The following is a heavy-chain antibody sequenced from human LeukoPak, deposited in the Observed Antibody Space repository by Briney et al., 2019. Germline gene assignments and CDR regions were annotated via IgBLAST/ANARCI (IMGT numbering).Heavy chain of an antibody. V-gene: IGHV1-18*01. Sequence: GASVKVSCKASGYTFTSYGISWVRQAPGQGLEWMGWISANNGNTNYAQKLQGRVTMTTDTSTSTAYMELRSLRSDYTAVYYCSRDSIAVAYYYGMDVWGQGTTVTVSS. J-gene: IGHJ6*02. D-gene: IGHD6-19*01. CDR1: GYTFTSYG. CDR2: ISANNGNT. CDR3: SRDSIAVAYYYGMDV.